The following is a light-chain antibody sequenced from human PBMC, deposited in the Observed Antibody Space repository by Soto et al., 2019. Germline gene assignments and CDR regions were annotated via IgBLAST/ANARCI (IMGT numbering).Light chain of an antibody. V-gene: IGLV3-21*01. CDR1: NIGSKS. CDR3: QVWEISSGHVV. Sequence: SYELTQPPSVSVAPGKTASVACGGSNIGSKSVHWYQKKSGQAPVLVMYYDSDRPSGIPERFSGSNSGNTATLTISRVEAGDEGDYYWQVWEISSGHVVFGGGTKLTVL. J-gene: IGLJ3*02. CDR2: YDS.